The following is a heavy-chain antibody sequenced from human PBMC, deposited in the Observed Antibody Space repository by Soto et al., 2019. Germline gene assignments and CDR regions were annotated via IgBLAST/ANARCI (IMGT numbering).Heavy chain of an antibody. Sequence: ASVKVSCKASGYTFTSYGISWVRQAPGQGLEWMGWISAYNGNTNYAQKLQGRVTMTTDTSTSTAYMELSRLRSDDTAVYYCAKVGPYCSGGSSSDYYYYYGMDVWGQGTTVTVSS. D-gene: IGHD2-15*01. J-gene: IGHJ6*02. CDR3: AKVGPYCSGGSSSDYYYYYGMDV. CDR2: ISAYNGNT. CDR1: GYTFTSYG. V-gene: IGHV1-18*04.